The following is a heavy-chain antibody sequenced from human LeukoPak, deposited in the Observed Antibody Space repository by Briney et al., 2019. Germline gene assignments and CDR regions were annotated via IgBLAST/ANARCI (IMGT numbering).Heavy chain of an antibody. CDR1: GYTFTGYY. J-gene: IGHJ4*02. D-gene: IGHD3-3*01. V-gene: IGHV1-2*02. Sequence: GASVKVSCKASGYTFTGYYMHWVRQAPGQGLEWMGWINPNSGGTNYAQKFQGRVTMTRDTSISTAYMELSRLRSDDTAVYYCARDVFTIFGAVNGGPFDYWGQGTLVTVSS. CDR2: INPNSGGT. CDR3: ARDVFTIFGAVNGGPFDY.